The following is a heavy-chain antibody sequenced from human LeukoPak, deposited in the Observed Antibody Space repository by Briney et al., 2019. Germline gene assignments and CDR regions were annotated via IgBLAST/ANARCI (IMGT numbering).Heavy chain of an antibody. CDR3: GRGLRYYYDSSSYTNWFDP. V-gene: IGHV1-2*02. D-gene: IGHD3-22*01. J-gene: IGHJ5*02. Sequence: ASVKVSCKASGYTFTGYYMHWVRQAPGQGLEWMGWINPNSGGTNYAQKFQGRVTMTRDTSISTAYMELSRLRSDDTAVYYCGRGLRYYYDSSSYTNWFDPWGQGTLVTVSS. CDR2: INPNSGGT. CDR1: GYTFTGYY.